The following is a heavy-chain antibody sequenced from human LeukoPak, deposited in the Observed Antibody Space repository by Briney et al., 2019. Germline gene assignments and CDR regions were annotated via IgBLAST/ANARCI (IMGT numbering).Heavy chain of an antibody. J-gene: IGHJ4*02. CDR2: IYPGDSDT. D-gene: IGHD3-22*01. CDR1: GYSFTNYW. Sequence: GESLKISCMGSGYSFTNYWIGWVRQMPGKGLEWMGIIYPGDSDTRYSPSFQGQVTISADKSISTAYLQWSSLKASDTAMYYCARNYYDSSGYYYVALGSFDYWGQGTLVTVSS. CDR3: ARNYYDSSGYYYVALGSFDY. V-gene: IGHV5-51*01.